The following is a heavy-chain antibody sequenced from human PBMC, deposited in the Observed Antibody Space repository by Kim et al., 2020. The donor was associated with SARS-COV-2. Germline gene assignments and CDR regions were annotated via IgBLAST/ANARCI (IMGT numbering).Heavy chain of an antibody. J-gene: IGHJ3*02. D-gene: IGHD3-9*01. CDR3: ARDYYDILTGYGAFDI. V-gene: IGHV4-61*02. Sequence: SLKSRFTISVDTSKNQCSLKLSSVTAADTAVYYCARDYYDILTGYGAFDIWGQGTMVTVSS.